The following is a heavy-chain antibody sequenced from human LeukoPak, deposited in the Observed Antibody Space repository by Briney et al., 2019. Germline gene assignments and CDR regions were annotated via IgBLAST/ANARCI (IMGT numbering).Heavy chain of an antibody. CDR2: IYYSGST. D-gene: IGHD3-22*01. Sequence: PSETLSLTCTVSGGSISSGDYYWSWIRQPPGKGLEWIGYIYYSGSTYYNPSLKSRVTISVDTSKNQFSLKLSSVTAADTAVYYCASFPTSRDSSGYYYGAFDIWGQGTMVTVSS. J-gene: IGHJ3*02. CDR1: GGSISSGDYY. CDR3: ASFPTSRDSSGYYYGAFDI. V-gene: IGHV4-30-4*02.